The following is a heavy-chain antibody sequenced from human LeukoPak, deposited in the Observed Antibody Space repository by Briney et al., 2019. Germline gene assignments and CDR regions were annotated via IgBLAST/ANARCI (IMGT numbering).Heavy chain of an antibody. Sequence: SVKVSCKASGGTFSSYTISWVRQAPGQGLEWMGRIIPILGIANYAQKFQGRVTITADKSTSTAYMELSSLRSEDTAVYYCARGSSYYYYYVDVWGKGTTVTVSS. CDR3: ARGSSYYYYYVDV. D-gene: IGHD6-6*01. CDR1: GGTFSSYT. J-gene: IGHJ6*03. CDR2: IIPILGIA. V-gene: IGHV1-69*02.